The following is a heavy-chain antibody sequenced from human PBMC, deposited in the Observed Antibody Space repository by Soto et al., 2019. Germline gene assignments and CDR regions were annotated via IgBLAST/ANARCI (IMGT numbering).Heavy chain of an antibody. CDR3: AGSTVVTYYFDY. Sequence: PSETLSLTCAVSGGSISSSNWWSWVRQPPGKGLEWIGEIYHSGSTNYNPSLKSRVTISVDKSKNQFSLKLSSVTAADTALYYCAGSTVVTYYFDYWGQGTLVTVSS. J-gene: IGHJ4*02. CDR2: IYHSGST. CDR1: GGSISSSNW. V-gene: IGHV4-4*02. D-gene: IGHD4-17*01.